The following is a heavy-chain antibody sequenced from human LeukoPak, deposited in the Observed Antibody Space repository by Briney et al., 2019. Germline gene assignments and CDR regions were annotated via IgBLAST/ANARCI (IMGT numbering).Heavy chain of an antibody. D-gene: IGHD3-9*01. V-gene: IGHV4-39*01. CDR1: AGSTSRSSYY. J-gene: IGHJ6*02. CDR3: SFDYDILTGYVYGMDV. CDR2: IYYSGNT. Sequence: PSETLSLTCIVSAGSTSRSSYYWGWLRQPPGKGLEWTGSIYYSGNTYYNPSLKSRVTISVDTSKNQFSLKLSSVTAADRAVYYCSFDYDILTGYVYGMDVWGQGTTVTVSS.